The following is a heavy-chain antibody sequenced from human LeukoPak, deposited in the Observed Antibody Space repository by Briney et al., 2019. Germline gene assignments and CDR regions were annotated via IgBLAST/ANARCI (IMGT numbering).Heavy chain of an antibody. CDR3: ARDQLTTVTTVV. V-gene: IGHV3-21*01. CDR2: ISSSGRYI. Sequence: PGGTLRLSCAASGFTFSSYGMNWVRQAPGKGLEWVSSISSSGRYIYYADSVKGRFTISRDNAKNSLYLQMNSLRAEDTAVYYCARDQLTTVTTVVWGQGTLVTVSS. J-gene: IGHJ4*02. CDR1: GFTFSSYG. D-gene: IGHD4-17*01.